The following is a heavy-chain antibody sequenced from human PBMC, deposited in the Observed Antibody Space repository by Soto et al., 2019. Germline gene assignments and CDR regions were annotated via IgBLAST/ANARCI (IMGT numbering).Heavy chain of an antibody. Sequence: KESGPTLVTPTQTLTLTCSFSGFSLTSSGVAVGWFRQPPGKAPEWLSLIYWNDDKRYSPSLRSRLIVTGDASKNQVVLTLADADAADSGTYYCAHRPTSTEDFYFDSWGQGTLVTVSS. CDR3: AHRPTSTEDFYFDS. CDR2: IYWNDDK. V-gene: IGHV2-5*01. J-gene: IGHJ4*02. CDR1: GFSLTSSGVA.